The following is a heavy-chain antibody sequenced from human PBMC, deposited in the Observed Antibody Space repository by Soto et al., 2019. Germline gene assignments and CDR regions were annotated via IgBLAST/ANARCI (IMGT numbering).Heavy chain of an antibody. CDR3: AKVLLRPYYFDY. CDR1: GFTFSNYG. CDR2: ISNDGSKN. D-gene: IGHD1-26*01. Sequence: QVQLVDSGGGVVQPGGSLRLSCAASGFTFSNYGMHWVRQAPGKGLEWVAFISNDGSKNYYADSVRGRFTISRDNSMNTLFLQMNSLRPEDTATYYCAKVLLRPYYFDYWGPGTLVTVSS. J-gene: IGHJ4*02. V-gene: IGHV3-30*18.